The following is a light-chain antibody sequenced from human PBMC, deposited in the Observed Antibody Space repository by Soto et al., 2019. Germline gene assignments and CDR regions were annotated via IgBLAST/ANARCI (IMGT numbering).Light chain of an antibody. CDR3: QQYSSHDLLT. Sequence: DIQMTQSPATLSASVGDRVTITCRASQSISSWLAWYQEKPGSAPKLLIYDASTLESGVPSRFSGSGSGTEFTLTISSLQPDDFATYYCQQYSSHDLLTFGGGTKVDIK. CDR2: DAS. V-gene: IGKV1-5*01. CDR1: QSISSW. J-gene: IGKJ4*01.